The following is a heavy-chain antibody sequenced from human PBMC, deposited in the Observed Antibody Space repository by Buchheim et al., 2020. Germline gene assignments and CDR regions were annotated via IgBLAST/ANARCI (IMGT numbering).Heavy chain of an antibody. CDR3: ARAVSGYSYGLDY. Sequence: QVQLQQWGAGLLKPSETLSLTCAVYGGSFSGYYWSWIRQPPGKGLEWIGEINHSGSTNYNPSLKSRVTISVDTSKNKFSLKLSSVTAADTAVYYCARAVSGYSYGLDYWGQGTL. CDR1: GGSFSGYY. CDR2: INHSGST. V-gene: IGHV4-34*01. D-gene: IGHD5-18*01. J-gene: IGHJ4*02.